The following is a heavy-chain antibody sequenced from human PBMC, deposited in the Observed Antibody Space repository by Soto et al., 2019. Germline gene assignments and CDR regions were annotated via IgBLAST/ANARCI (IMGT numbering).Heavy chain of an antibody. CDR3: TRLAYTSTWYGFDY. V-gene: IGHV3-73*01. D-gene: IGHD6-13*01. CDR2: IKRKADNYAT. Sequence: EVQLVESGGGLVQPGGSLKLSCAASGFTFSDSAIHWVRQASGKGLEWVGRIKRKADNYATAYAASVKGWFTISRDDSTDTAFLQMDSLKTDDTAIYYCTRLAYTSTWYGFDYWGHGTLVTVSS. CDR1: GFTFSDSA. J-gene: IGHJ4*01.